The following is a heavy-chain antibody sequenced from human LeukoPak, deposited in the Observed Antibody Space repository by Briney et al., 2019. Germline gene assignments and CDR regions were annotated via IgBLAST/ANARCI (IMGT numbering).Heavy chain of an antibody. J-gene: IGHJ4*02. Sequence: GGSLRLSCVASGFNLDDYGMTWVRQAPGKGLEWVSAISGSGGSTYYADSVKGRFTISRDNSKNTLYLQMNSLRAEDTAVYYCATRPYGSGSYYPYWGQGTLVTVSS. V-gene: IGHV3-23*01. D-gene: IGHD3-10*01. CDR2: ISGSGGST. CDR1: GFNLDDYG. CDR3: ATRPYGSGSYYPY.